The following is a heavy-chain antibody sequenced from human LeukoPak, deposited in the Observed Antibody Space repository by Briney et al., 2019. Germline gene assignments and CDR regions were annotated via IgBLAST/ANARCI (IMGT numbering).Heavy chain of an antibody. CDR1: GFTFSSYN. CDR2: ISSSSSYI. V-gene: IGHV3-21*01. CDR3: ARDGVVPAAGPFDY. Sequence: PGGSLRLSCAASGFTFSSYNMNWVRQAPGKGLEWVSSISSSSSYIYYADSVEGRFTISRDNAKNSLYLQMNSLRAEDTAVYYCARDGVVPAAGPFDYWGQGTLVTVSS. D-gene: IGHD2-2*01. J-gene: IGHJ4*02.